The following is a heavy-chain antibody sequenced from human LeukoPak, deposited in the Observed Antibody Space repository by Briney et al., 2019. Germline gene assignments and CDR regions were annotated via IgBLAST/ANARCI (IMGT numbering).Heavy chain of an antibody. CDR1: GFTFSNYW. D-gene: IGHD2-15*01. Sequence: PGGSLRLSCAASGFTFSNYWMHWVRQAPGKGLVWVSRINGDGSSTTYADSVKGRFTISRDNSKNTLYLQVNSLRAEDTAVYNCAKVQWSPSWSLDYWGQGTLVTVSS. J-gene: IGHJ4*02. V-gene: IGHV3-74*01. CDR3: AKVQWSPSWSLDY. CDR2: INGDGSST.